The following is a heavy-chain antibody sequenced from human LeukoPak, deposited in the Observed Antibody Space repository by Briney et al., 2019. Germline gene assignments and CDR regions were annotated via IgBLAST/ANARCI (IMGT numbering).Heavy chain of an antibody. D-gene: IGHD1-1*01. J-gene: IGHJ4*02. CDR3: ARGYRFYFDY. V-gene: IGHV4-38-2*02. CDR1: GYSISSGYY. Sequence: SETLSLTCTVSGYSISSGYYWGWIRQPPGKGLEWIGRIYVRGSTSYNPALKSRVTISADTSKNQFSLKVSSVTAADTAVYYCARGYRFYFDYWGQGTLVTVSS. CDR2: IYVRGST.